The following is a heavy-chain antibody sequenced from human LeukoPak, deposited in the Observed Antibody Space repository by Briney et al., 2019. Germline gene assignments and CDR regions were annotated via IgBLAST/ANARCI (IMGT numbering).Heavy chain of an antibody. CDR1: GHTFTSYD. Sequence: GASVKVSCKASGHTFTSYDINWVRQATGQGLEWMGWMNPNSGNTGYAQKFQGRVTITRNTSISTAYMELSSLRSEDTAVYYCARFIVPAANDAFDIWGQGTMVTVSS. J-gene: IGHJ3*02. CDR2: MNPNSGNT. V-gene: IGHV1-8*03. D-gene: IGHD2-2*01. CDR3: ARFIVPAANDAFDI.